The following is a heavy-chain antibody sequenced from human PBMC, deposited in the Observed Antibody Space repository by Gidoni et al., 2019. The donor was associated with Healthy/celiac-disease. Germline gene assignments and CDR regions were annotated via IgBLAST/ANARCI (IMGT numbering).Heavy chain of an antibody. Sequence: QLQLQESGPGLVKPSETLSLTCTVSGGSISSSSYYWGWIRQPPGKGLEWIGSIYYSGSTYYNPSLKSRVTISVDTSKNQFSLKLSSVTAADTAVYYCARHDWNYGAGWFDPWGQGTLVTVSS. CDR3: ARHDWNYGAGWFDP. V-gene: IGHV4-39*01. J-gene: IGHJ5*02. CDR1: GGSISSSSYY. CDR2: IYYSGST. D-gene: IGHD1-7*01.